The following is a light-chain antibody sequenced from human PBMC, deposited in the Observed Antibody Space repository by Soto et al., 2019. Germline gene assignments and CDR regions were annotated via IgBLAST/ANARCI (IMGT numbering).Light chain of an antibody. CDR2: EVS. CDR1: SSDVGAYNL. J-gene: IGLJ1*01. Sequence: QSALTQPASVSGSPGQSVTISCTGTSSDVGAYNLVSWYQQYPGKVPKLIIYEVSNRPSGVSNRFSGYKSGNTASLTISGLQAEDEADYYCCTSYEGGGKYVFGTGTKVTVL. V-gene: IGLV2-14*01. CDR3: TSYEGGGKYV.